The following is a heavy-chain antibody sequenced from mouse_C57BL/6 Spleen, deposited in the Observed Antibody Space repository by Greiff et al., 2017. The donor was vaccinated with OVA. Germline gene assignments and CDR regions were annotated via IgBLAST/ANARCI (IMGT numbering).Heavy chain of an antibody. CDR3: VSDYGGSYYFDY. J-gene: IGHJ2*01. V-gene: IGHV1-81*01. Sequence: QVHVKQSGAELARPGASVKLSCKASGYTFTSYGISWVKQRTGQGLEWIGEIYPRSGNTYYNEKFKGKATLTADKSSSTAYMELRSLTSEDSAVYFCVSDYGGSYYFDYWGQGTTLTVSS. CDR2: IYPRSGNT. CDR1: GYTFTSYG. D-gene: IGHD2-4*01.